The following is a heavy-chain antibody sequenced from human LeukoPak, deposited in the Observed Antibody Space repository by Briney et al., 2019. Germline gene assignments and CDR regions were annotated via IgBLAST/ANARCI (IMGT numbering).Heavy chain of an antibody. CDR1: GGSISSGDYY. J-gene: IGHJ4*02. V-gene: IGHV4-30-4*01. D-gene: IGHD4-17*01. CDR3: ARGADYGDSPY. Sequence: SETLSLTCTVSGGSISSGDYYWSWIRQPPGKGLEWIGYIYYSGSTYYNPSLKSRVTISVDTSKNQFSLKLSSVTAADTAVYYCARGADYGDSPYWGQGTLVTVSS. CDR2: IYYSGST.